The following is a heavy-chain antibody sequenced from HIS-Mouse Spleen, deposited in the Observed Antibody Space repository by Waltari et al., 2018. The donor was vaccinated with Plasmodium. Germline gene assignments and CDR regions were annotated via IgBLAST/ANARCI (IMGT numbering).Heavy chain of an antibody. Sequence: EVQLVESGGGLVQPGGSLRLSCAASGFTFSSYDMHWVRQAKGKSLEWVPAIGTAGDTDYPGSGKGRFTISRENAKNSLYLQMNSLRAGDTAVYYCARGRWNHAFDIWGQGTMVTVSS. CDR2: IGTAGDT. CDR3: ARGRWNHAFDI. J-gene: IGHJ3*02. D-gene: IGHD1-1*01. CDR1: GFTFSSYD. V-gene: IGHV3-13*01.